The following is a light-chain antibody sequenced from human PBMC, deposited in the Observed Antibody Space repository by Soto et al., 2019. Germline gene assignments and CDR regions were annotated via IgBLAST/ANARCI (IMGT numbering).Light chain of an antibody. CDR3: QQSNNYPWT. J-gene: IGKJ1*01. CDR2: EAS. V-gene: IGKV1-5*03. CDR1: QSISSW. Sequence: DIQMTQSPSTLSASVGDRVTITCRASQSISSWLAWYQQKPGKAPKLLIYEASNLESGVPSRFSGSGSGTDFTLTISSLQPDDFATYYCQQSNNYPWTFGQGTKVDIK.